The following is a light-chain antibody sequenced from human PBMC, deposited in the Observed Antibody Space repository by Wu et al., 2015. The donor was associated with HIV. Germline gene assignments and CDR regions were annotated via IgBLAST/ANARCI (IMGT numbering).Light chain of an antibody. CDR2: GAS. V-gene: IGKV3-20*01. CDR3: QQYGSSPPT. J-gene: IGKJ1*01. CDR1: QSVSSN. Sequence: EIVMTQSPATLSVSPGERATLSCRASQSVSSNLAWYQQKPGQAPRLLIYGASSRATGIPDRFSGSGSGTDFALTISRLEPEDFAVYYCQQYGSSPPTFGQGTKVEIK.